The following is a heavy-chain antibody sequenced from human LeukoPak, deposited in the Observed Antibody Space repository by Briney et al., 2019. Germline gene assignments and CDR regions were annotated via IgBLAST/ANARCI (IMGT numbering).Heavy chain of an antibody. D-gene: IGHD5-24*01. Sequence: HPGGSLRLSCAASGFTFSSYEMNWVRQAPGKGLEWVSYISSSGSTIYYADSVKGRFTISRDNAKNSLYLQMNSLRAEDTAVYYCARWMEMATMEYFDYWGQGTLVTVSS. CDR3: ARWMEMATMEYFDY. V-gene: IGHV3-48*03. J-gene: IGHJ4*02. CDR2: ISSSGSTI. CDR1: GFTFSSYE.